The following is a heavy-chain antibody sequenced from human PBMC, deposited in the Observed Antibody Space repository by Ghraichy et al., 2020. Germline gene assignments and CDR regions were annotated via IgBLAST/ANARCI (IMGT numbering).Heavy chain of an antibody. J-gene: IGHJ6*02. CDR2: INPNSGGT. Sequence: ASVKVSCKASGYSFTGYYIHWVRQAPGQGLEWMGWINPNSGGTKYAQNLQGSVTMTRDTSINTVYMELSRLKFDDTAVYYCARDRVRTSSGAKIYYSYGMDGWGQGTTVTVSS. D-gene: IGHD1-14*01. V-gene: IGHV1-2*02. CDR3: ARDRVRTSSGAKIYYSYGMDG. CDR1: GYSFTGYY.